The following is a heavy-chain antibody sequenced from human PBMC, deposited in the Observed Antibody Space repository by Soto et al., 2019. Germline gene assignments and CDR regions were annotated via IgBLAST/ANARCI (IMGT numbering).Heavy chain of an antibody. CDR1: GFTFSSYA. Sequence: GGSLRLSCAASGFTFSSYAMHWVRQAPGKGLEWVAVISYDGSNKYYADSVKGRFTISRDNSKNTLYLQMNSLRAEDTAVYYCRVVYDSSGYYGPSWCFDYWGQGTLVTVSS. D-gene: IGHD3-22*01. CDR2: ISYDGSNK. J-gene: IGHJ4*02. V-gene: IGHV3-30-3*01. CDR3: RVVYDSSGYYGPSWCFDY.